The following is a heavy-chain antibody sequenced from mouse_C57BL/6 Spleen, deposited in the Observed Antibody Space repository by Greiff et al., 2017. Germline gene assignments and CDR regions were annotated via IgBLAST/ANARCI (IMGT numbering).Heavy chain of an antibody. CDR2: INPSNGGT. J-gene: IGHJ4*01. V-gene: IGHV1-53*01. CDR3: VGGNPYYYAMDY. Sequence: QVQLQQSGTELVKPGASVKLSCKASGYTFTSYWMHWVKQRPGQGLEWIGNINPSNGGTNYNEKFKSKATLTVDKSSSTAYMQLSSLTSEDSAVYYCVGGNPYYYAMDYWGQGTSVTVSS. CDR1: GYTFTSYW. D-gene: IGHD2-1*01.